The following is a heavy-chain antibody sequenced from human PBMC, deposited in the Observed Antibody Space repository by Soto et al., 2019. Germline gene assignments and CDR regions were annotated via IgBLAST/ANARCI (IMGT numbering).Heavy chain of an antibody. V-gene: IGHV1-69*01. J-gene: IGHJ4*02. CDR1: GGIFSTYA. CDR3: ARDRDDYGSGNYYNRIDF. Sequence: QVQLVQSGAEVKKPGSSVKVSCKASGGIFSTYAISWLRQAPGQGLEWMGGIIPLFGTPNYAQRFQGRVTITADESPSTAYMERSRLRSEDTAVYYCARDRDDYGSGNYYNRIDFWGQGTLVTVSS. CDR2: IIPLFGTP. D-gene: IGHD3-10*01.